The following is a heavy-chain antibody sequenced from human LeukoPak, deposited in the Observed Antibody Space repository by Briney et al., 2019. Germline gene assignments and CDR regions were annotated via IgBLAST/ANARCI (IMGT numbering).Heavy chain of an antibody. V-gene: IGHV3-73*01. CDR2: IRSKANSYAT. CDR1: GFTFSGSA. D-gene: IGHD1-26*01. Sequence: PGGSLRLSCAASGFTFSGSAMHWVRQASGKGLEWVCRIRSKANSYATAYAASVKGRFTISRDDSKNTACLQMNSLKTEDTAVYYCLGRYYGPLIDAFDIWGQGTMVTVSS. J-gene: IGHJ3*02. CDR3: LGRYYGPLIDAFDI.